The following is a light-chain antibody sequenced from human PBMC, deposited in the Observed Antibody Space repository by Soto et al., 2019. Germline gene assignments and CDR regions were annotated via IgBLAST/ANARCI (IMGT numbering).Light chain of an antibody. CDR1: QSVSGN. CDR2: GAS. J-gene: IGKJ1*01. CDR3: QQYNTWPWT. Sequence: ERVMTQSPATLSVSPGERVTLSCRASQSVSGNLAWFQQKPGQAPRLLIYGASTRATGIPARFSGSGSGTEFTLTISSLQSEDFAVYYCQQYNTWPWTFGQGTKVEIK. V-gene: IGKV3-15*01.